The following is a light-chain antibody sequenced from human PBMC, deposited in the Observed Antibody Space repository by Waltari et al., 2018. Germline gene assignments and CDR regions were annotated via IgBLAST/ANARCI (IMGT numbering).Light chain of an antibody. J-gene: IGKJ1*01. CDR1: QSISKY. CDR3: QHYESLPVT. CDR2: HAS. Sequence: ETVLTQSPGTLSLSPGERASLSCRASQSISKYLAWYQQKPGQAPRLLIYHASSRAAGIPDRFSGSGSGTDFSLSISRLEPEDFAVYYCQHYESLPVTFGQGTKVEIK. V-gene: IGKV3-20*01.